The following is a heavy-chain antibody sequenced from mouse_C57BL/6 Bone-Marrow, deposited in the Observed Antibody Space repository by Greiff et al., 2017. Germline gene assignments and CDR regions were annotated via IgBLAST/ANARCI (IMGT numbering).Heavy chain of an antibody. CDR1: GFTFSSYA. V-gene: IGHV5-4*03. CDR3: ARGGGNHSFAY. CDR2: ISDGGSYT. D-gene: IGHD2-1*01. J-gene: IGHJ3*01. Sequence: DVKLVESGGGLVKPGGSLKLSCAASGFTFSSYAMSWVRQTPEKRLEWVATISDGGSYTYYPDNVKGRFTISRDNAKNNLYLQMSHLKSEDTAMYYCARGGGNHSFAYWGQGTLVTVSA.